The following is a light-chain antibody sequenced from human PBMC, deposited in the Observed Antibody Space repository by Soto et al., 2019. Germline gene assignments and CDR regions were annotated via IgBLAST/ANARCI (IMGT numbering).Light chain of an antibody. V-gene: IGKV1-39*01. CDR2: AAS. Sequence: DIKMTQSPSSLSASVGDRVTITCRASQSISSYLNWYQQKPGKAPKLLIYAASSLQSGVPSRFSGSGSGTDFNLTISSLQTEDFATYECQQRYSTTQTFGQGTKVDIK. J-gene: IGKJ1*01. CDR3: QQRYSTTQT. CDR1: QSISSY.